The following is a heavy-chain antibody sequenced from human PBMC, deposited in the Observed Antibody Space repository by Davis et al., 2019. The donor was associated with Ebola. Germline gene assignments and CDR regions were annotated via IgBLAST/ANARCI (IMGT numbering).Heavy chain of an antibody. V-gene: IGHV3-23*01. CDR3: AKDLDNYDSSGYFDFDH. J-gene: IGHJ4*02. CDR2: LSYSGRNI. CDR1: GFTFSNYA. D-gene: IGHD3-22*01. Sequence: GESLKISCAASGFTFSNYAMSWVRQAPGKGLEWVSGLSYSGRNIYYADSVKGRFTISRDNSKKTLYLQMNSLRGEDTAVYYCAKDLDNYDSSGYFDFDHWGQGTLVTVSS.